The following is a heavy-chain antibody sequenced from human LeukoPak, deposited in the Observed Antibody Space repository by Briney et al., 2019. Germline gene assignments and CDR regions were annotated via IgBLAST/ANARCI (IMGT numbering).Heavy chain of an antibody. J-gene: IGHJ5*02. D-gene: IGHD6-19*01. V-gene: IGHV3-21*01. CDR2: ISSSNDYL. CDR3: VRIPNSAGFPNWFDP. CDR1: GFTFSTST. Sequence: GGSLRLSCAASGFTFSTSTMNWVRQAPGKGLAWVSSISSSNDYLYYADSVKGRFTISRDNAKNSLYLQMNSLRAEDTAVYYCVRIPNSAGFPNWFDPWGQGTLVTVSS.